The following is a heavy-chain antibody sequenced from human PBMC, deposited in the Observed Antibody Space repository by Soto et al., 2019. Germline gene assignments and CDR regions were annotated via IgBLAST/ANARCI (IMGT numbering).Heavy chain of an antibody. CDR2: IYSSGRT. Sequence: QVQLLESGPGLAKPSETLSLTCSVSGGSISSYYWNWIRQSAGKGLEWIGRIYSSGRTNYNPSLQSRVTMSVDTSKRQFSLKLSSVTAADTAVYYCARGAAAGVDYGMDAWGQGTTVTVSS. CDR3: ARGAAAGVDYGMDA. V-gene: IGHV4-4*07. CDR1: GGSISSYY. J-gene: IGHJ6*02. D-gene: IGHD6-13*01.